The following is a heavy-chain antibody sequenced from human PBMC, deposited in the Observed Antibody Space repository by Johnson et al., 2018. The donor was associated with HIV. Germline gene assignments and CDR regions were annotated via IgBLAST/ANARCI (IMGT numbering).Heavy chain of an antibody. D-gene: IGHD3-22*01. CDR2: IRYDGSNK. J-gene: IGHJ3*01. Sequence: QVQLVESGGGLIQPGGSLTLSCAASGFAFHAYGMHWVRQAPGKGLEWVTFIRYDGSNKYYADSVNGRFTISRDNSKNTLYLQMNSLRTEDTAVYYCAKDVGNYWPNAFDVWGQGTMVTVSS. CDR1: GFAFHAYG. V-gene: IGHV3-30*02. CDR3: AKDVGNYWPNAFDV.